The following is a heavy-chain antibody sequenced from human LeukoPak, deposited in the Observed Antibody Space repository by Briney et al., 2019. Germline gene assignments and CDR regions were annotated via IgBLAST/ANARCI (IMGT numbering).Heavy chain of an antibody. Sequence: GGSLRLSCAASGFTLSSYAMSWVRHAPGKGLEWVSAISGSGGSTYNAASVKGRFTISRDNSKNTLYLQMNSLRAEDTAVYYCAKDGQYYDILTGYHLNWFDPWGQGTLVTVSS. D-gene: IGHD3-9*01. CDR3: AKDGQYYDILTGYHLNWFDP. CDR1: GFTLSSYA. V-gene: IGHV3-23*01. CDR2: ISGSGGST. J-gene: IGHJ5*02.